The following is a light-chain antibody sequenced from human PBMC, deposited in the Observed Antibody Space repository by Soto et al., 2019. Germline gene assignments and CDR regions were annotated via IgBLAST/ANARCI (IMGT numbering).Light chain of an antibody. CDR2: LGS. CDR1: QSLLHSNGYNY. J-gene: IGKJ5*01. CDR3: QHRYNWLIA. V-gene: IGKV2-28*01. Sequence: EIVMTQSPLSLPVTPGNPASIPCRYSQSLLHSNGYNYLDWYLQKPGQSPQLXIYLGSTRATGIPARFSGSGSGTDFTLTISSLEPEDVAVYYCQHRYNWLIAFGQGTRLEIK.